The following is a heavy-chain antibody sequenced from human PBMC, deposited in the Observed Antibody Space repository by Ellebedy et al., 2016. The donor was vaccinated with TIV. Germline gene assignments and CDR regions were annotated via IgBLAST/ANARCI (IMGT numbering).Heavy chain of an antibody. Sequence: GGSLRLPCEAPGFTFSSCAMHWVRQAPGKGLEWVAVIWYDGRTKYYADSVKGRFTISRDNSKNTLYLQMNSLRAEDTAVYYCAKVRGYNGYSHFDYWGQGTLVTVS. V-gene: IGHV3-33*06. D-gene: IGHD5-12*01. CDR3: AKVRGYNGYSHFDY. CDR1: GFTFSSCA. CDR2: IWYDGRTK. J-gene: IGHJ4*02.